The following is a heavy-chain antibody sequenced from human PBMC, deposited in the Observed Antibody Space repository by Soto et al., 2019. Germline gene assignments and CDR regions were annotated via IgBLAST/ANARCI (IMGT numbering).Heavy chain of an antibody. CDR1: RYTLTSYY. D-gene: IGHD2-2*01. V-gene: IGHV1-46*01. Sequence: ASVKVSFKASRYTLTSYYLHWVRQAPGQGPEWMGIINPSGGITNDAQKFQDRVTMTSDTSTSTVYMELGSLRSEDTAVYYCARGISTTRYYYYYGMDVWGQGTTVTVSS. CDR2: INPSGGIT. CDR3: ARGISTTRYYYYYGMDV. J-gene: IGHJ6*02.